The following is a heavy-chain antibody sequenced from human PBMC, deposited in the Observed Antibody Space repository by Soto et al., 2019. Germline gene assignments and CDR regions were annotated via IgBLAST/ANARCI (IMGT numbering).Heavy chain of an antibody. Sequence: GALGISFAGPGFTFYCYPLNWCRPAPGEGPEWVSAISGTGYNTYYADSVKGRFTISRDNTKNTLYLQMNSLRAEDTAVYYCAKAGFSSSWSPTYFDYWGQGTLVTVSS. J-gene: IGHJ4*02. CDR2: ISGTGYNT. CDR1: GFTFYCYP. D-gene: IGHD6-13*01. V-gene: IGHV3-23*01. CDR3: AKAGFSSSWSPTYFDY.